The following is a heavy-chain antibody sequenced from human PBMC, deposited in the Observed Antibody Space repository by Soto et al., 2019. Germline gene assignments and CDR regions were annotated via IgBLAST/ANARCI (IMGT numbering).Heavy chain of an antibody. CDR3: TPDRAPYYDVVTGYYIDS. J-gene: IGHJ5*01. Sequence: EVQLVESGGDLVKPGGSLTLSCGASGFIFSNAWMSWVRQAPGKGLEWVGRIKGKTAGGTVDYAAPVKGRFTISRDDSKTTVYLHMNNLQTEDTAVYYCTPDRAPYYDVVTGYYIDSWGQGTLVTVSS. V-gene: IGHV3-15*05. CDR2: IKGKTAGGTV. D-gene: IGHD3-9*01. CDR1: GFIFSNAW.